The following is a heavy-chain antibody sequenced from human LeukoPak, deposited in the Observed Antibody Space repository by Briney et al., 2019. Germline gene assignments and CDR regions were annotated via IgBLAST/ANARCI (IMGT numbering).Heavy chain of an antibody. V-gene: IGHV3-30*02. J-gene: IGHJ4*02. CDR2: IRYDGNDK. Sequence: GSLRLSCAASGFTFSSYGMHWVRQAPGKGLEWVAFIRYDGNDKYYADSVRGRFTISRDNSKNTLYLQINNLRAEDTAVYYCAKDLNWGGRWGQGTLVTVSS. D-gene: IGHD7-27*01. CDR1: GFTFSSYG. CDR3: AKDLNWGGR.